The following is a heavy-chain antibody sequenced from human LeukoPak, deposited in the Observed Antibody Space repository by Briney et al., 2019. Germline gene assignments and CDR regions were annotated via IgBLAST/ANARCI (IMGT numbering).Heavy chain of an antibody. CDR3: ARQGVAGLVVPAALPY. CDR1: GGSISSSSYY. J-gene: IGHJ4*02. D-gene: IGHD2-2*01. CDR2: IYYSGST. V-gene: IGHV4-39*01. Sequence: PSETLSLTCTVSGGSISSSSYYWGWIRQPPGKGLEWIGIIYYSGSTYYNPSLESRVTISVHTSKNQFSLKLSSVTAADTGIYYCARQGVAGLVVPAALPYWGQGTLVTVSS.